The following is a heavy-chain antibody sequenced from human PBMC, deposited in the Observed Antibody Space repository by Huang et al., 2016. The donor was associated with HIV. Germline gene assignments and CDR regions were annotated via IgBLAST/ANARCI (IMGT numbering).Heavy chain of an antibody. Sequence: QVQLVESGGGVVQPGGSLRLSCAASGFIFSSYGMHWVRQAPGKGLEWVALIRYDGSNKYYADSVKGRFTISRDNSKNTLYLQMNSLRPEDTAVYYCAKDRGDCIDYWGQGTLVTVSS. V-gene: IGHV3-30*02. J-gene: IGHJ4*02. CDR3: AKDRGDCIDY. CDR1: GFIFSSYG. D-gene: IGHD2-21*02. CDR2: IRYDGSNK.